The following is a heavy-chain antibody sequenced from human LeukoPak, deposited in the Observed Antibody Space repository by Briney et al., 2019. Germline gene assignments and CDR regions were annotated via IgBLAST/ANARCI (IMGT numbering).Heavy chain of an antibody. D-gene: IGHD3-10*01. CDR2: IYNSGST. J-gene: IGHJ5*02. CDR1: GGSISSYY. CDR3: AGNSASSYGNQPS. V-gene: IGHV4-59*01. Sequence: SETLSLTCSVSGGSISSYYWSWIRQPPGKGLEWIGYIYNSGSTNYNPSLKSRVTISVDTSKSQFSLKLTSVTAADTAVYYCAGNSASSYGNQPSWGQGTLVTVSS.